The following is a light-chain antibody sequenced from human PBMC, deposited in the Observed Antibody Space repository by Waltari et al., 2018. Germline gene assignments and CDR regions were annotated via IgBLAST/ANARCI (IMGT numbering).Light chain of an antibody. CDR1: QAITNY. J-gene: IGKJ4*01. CDR2: DAS. CDR3: QQFDTLPLT. V-gene: IGKV1-33*01. Sequence: DIQMTQSPSSLSASVGDRVTITCQASQAITNYLNWYQQKPGQAPNLLISDASNCEVGVPSRFSVSGSGTHFTFTINSLQPEDIASYYCQQFDTLPLTFGGGTKVEIK.